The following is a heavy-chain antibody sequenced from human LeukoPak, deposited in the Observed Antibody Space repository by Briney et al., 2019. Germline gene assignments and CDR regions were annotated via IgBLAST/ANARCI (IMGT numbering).Heavy chain of an antibody. CDR2: ISSSSSTI. CDR3: AREPRGSFDTDYFDSP. J-gene: IGHJ5*02. CDR1: GFTFSSYS. Sequence: GGSLRLSCAASGFTFSSYSMNWVRQAPGKGLEWVSYISSSSSTIYYADSVKGRFTISRDNAKNSLYLQMNSLRAEDTAVYYCAREPRGSFDTDYFDSPWGQGTLVTVSS. D-gene: IGHD3-22*01. V-gene: IGHV3-48*04.